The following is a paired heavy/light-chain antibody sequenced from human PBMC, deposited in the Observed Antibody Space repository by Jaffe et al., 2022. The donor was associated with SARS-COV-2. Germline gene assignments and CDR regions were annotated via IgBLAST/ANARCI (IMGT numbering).Light chain of an antibody. CDR1: QSVSSSY. J-gene: IGKJ5*01. Sequence: EIVLTQSPGTLSLSPGERATLSCRASQSVSSSYLAWYQQKPGQAPRLLIYGASSRATGIPDRFSGSGSGTDFTLTISRLDPEDFAVYYCQHYGSSPPITFGQGTRLEIK. CDR2: GAS. V-gene: IGKV3-20*01. CDR3: QHYGSSPPIT.
Heavy chain of an antibody. CDR3: ARSNYDILTGQRNYYYYYMDV. Sequence: QVTLRESGPALVKPTQTLTLTCTFSGFSLSTSGMCVSWIRQPPGKALEWLALIDWDDDKYYSPSLKTRLTISKDTSKNQVVLTMTNMDPVDTATYYCARSNYDILTGQRNYYYYYMDVWGKGTTVTVSS. D-gene: IGHD3-9*01. CDR1: GFSLSTSGMC. J-gene: IGHJ6*03. CDR2: IDWDDDK. V-gene: IGHV2-70*01.